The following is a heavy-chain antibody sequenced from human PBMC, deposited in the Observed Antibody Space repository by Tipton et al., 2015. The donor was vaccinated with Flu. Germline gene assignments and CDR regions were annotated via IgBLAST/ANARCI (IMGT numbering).Heavy chain of an antibody. V-gene: IGHV4-59*08. CDR3: ARHIYAQLGPPYFDF. J-gene: IGHJ4*02. CDR1: GGSITNYY. CDR2: IYYTGTT. D-gene: IGHD1-1*01. Sequence: LSLTCTVSGGSITNYYWSWIRQTPGKGLEWIGYIYYTGTTNYNPSLKSRVTISVDTSRSQLYLKMSSLTAADTAVYYCARHIYAQLGPPYFDFWGQGTLVTVSS.